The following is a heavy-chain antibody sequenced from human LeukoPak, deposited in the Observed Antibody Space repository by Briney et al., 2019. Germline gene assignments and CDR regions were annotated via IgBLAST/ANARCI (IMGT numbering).Heavy chain of an antibody. CDR1: GFTFSSYA. CDR3: ARDSVRNDY. V-gene: IGHV3-21*01. Sequence: PGGSLRLSCAASGFTFSSYAMSWVRQAPGKGLEWVSAISSSSSYIYYADSVKGRFTISRDNAKNSLYLQMNSLRAEDTAVYYCARDSVRNDYWGQGTLVTVSS. CDR2: ISSSSSYI. J-gene: IGHJ4*02. D-gene: IGHD5/OR15-5a*01.